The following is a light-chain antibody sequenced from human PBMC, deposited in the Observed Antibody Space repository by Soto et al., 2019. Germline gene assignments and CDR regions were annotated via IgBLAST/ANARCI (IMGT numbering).Light chain of an antibody. CDR3: SSFPGSFSPM. Sequence: QSLLTQAACVSVSPGQSISISRAGASGDIGGYNYVSCYQQHPGKAPKLIIFDVTDRPSEVSDRFSGSKSGNTASLTISGLRPGDEDDYYCSSFPGSFSPMFGTGTKVTVL. J-gene: IGLJ1*01. V-gene: IGLV2-14*03. CDR2: DVT. CDR1: SGDIGGYNY.